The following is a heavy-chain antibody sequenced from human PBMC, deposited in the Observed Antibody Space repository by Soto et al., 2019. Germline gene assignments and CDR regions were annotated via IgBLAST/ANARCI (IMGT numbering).Heavy chain of an antibody. J-gene: IGHJ6*02. CDR3: AGDRGGTWDYYYYGMDV. Sequence: ASVKVSCKASGYTFTSYAMHWVRQAPGQRLEWMGWINAGNGNTKYSQKFQGRVTITRDTSASTAYMELSSLRSEDTAVYYCAGDRGGTWDYYYYGMDVWGQGTTVTVSS. V-gene: IGHV1-3*01. D-gene: IGHD2-15*01. CDR1: GYTFTSYA. CDR2: INAGNGNT.